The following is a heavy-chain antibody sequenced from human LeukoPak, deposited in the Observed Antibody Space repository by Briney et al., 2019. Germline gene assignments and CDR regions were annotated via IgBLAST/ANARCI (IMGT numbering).Heavy chain of an antibody. D-gene: IGHD5-18*01. J-gene: IGHJ6*03. CDR3: AREAPGYSYGPDTYYYYMDV. CDR2: IYTSGST. V-gene: IGHV4-61*02. Sequence: PSETLSLTCTVSGGSIYISSYYWSWIRQPAGKGLERIGRIYTSGSTNYNPSLKSRVTISVDTSKNQFSLKLSSVTAADTAVYYCAREAPGYSYGPDTYYYYMDVWGKGTTVTISS. CDR1: GGSIYISSYY.